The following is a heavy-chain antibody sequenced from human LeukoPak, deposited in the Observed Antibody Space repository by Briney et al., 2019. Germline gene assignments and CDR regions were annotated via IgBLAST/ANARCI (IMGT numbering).Heavy chain of an antibody. CDR2: IKQDGSEK. D-gene: IGHD3-3*01. CDR1: GFTFSTYW. V-gene: IGHV3-7*03. Sequence: GGSLRLSCAASGFTFSTYWMNWVRQAPGKGLEWVANIKQDGSEKYYVDSVKGRFTLSRDSAKNSLYLQMNSLRAEDTAVYYCARAEWSNWYFDLWGRGTLVAVSS. J-gene: IGHJ2*01. CDR3: ARAEWSNWYFDL.